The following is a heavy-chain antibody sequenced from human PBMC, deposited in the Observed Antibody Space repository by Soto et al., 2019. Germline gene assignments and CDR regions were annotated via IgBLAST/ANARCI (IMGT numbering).Heavy chain of an antibody. Sequence: KVSCKVSGYTLTELSMHWVRQAPGKGLEWMGGFDPEDGETIYAQKFQGRVTMTEDTSTDTAYMELSSLRSEDTAVYYCATGIPFYYDILTGYFDYWGQGTLVTVSS. CDR3: ATGIPFYYDILTGYFDY. J-gene: IGHJ4*02. V-gene: IGHV1-24*01. D-gene: IGHD3-9*01. CDR2: FDPEDGET. CDR1: GYTLTELS.